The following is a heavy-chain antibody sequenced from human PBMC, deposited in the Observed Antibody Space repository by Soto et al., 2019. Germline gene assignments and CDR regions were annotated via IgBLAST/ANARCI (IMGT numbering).Heavy chain of an antibody. V-gene: IGHV4-34*01. J-gene: IGHJ6*02. D-gene: IGHD3-3*01. Sequence: SETLSLTCAVYGGSFSGYYWSWIRQPPGKGLEWIGEINHSGSTNYNPSPKSRVTISVDTSKNQFSLKLSSVTAADTAVYYCARGSLYYDFWSGLFNDYYYGMDVWGQGTTVTVSS. CDR3: ARGSLYYDFWSGLFNDYYYGMDV. CDR1: GGSFSGYY. CDR2: INHSGST.